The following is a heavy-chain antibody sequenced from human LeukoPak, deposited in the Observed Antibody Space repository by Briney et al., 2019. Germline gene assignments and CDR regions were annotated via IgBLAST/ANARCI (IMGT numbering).Heavy chain of an antibody. J-gene: IGHJ4*02. V-gene: IGHV4-30-4*08. CDR3: ARLGGATVTTHNFDY. CDR2: IYYSGST. CDR1: GGSISSGDYY. Sequence: SETLSLTCTVSGGSISSGDYYWSWIRQPPGKGLEWIGYIYYSGSTYYNPSLKSRVTISVDTSKNQFSLELSSVTAADTAVYYCARLGGATVTTHNFDYWGQGTLVTVSS. D-gene: IGHD4-17*01.